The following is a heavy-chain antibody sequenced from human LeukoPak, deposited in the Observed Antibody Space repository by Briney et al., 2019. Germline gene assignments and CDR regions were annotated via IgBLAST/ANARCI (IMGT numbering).Heavy chain of an antibody. J-gene: IGHJ4*02. CDR2: ISGSGGRT. V-gene: IGHV3-23*01. D-gene: IGHD5-24*01. CDR1: GFTFTSYA. CDR3: AKDPRVGSRVATPCH. Sequence: GGSLRLSCAASGFTFTSYAMSWVRQAPGKGLEWVSAISGSGGRTDYADSVKGRFTISRDNSKSTLFLQMNSLRVEDTAVYYCAKDPRVGSRVATPCHWGQGTLVTVSS.